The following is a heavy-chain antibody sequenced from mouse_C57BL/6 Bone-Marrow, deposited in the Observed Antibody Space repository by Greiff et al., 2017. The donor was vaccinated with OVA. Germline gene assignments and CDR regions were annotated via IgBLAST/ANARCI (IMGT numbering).Heavy chain of an antibody. Sequence: VQLQQPGPELVKPGASVKISCKASGYAFSSSWMNWVKQRPGKGLEWIGRIYPGDGGTNYNGNFKGKATLTADKSSSTAYMHLSSLTSEDSAVYFCARARNYVVYYVGYFDYWGQGTTLTVSS. V-gene: IGHV1-82*01. CDR3: ARARNYVVYYVGYFDY. CDR2: IYPGDGGT. CDR1: GYAFSSSW. J-gene: IGHJ2*01. D-gene: IGHD2-3*01.